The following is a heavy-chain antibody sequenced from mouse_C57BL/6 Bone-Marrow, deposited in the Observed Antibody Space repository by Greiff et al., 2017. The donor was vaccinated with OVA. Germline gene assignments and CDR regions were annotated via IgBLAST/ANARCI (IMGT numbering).Heavy chain of an antibody. D-gene: IGHD5-5*01. Sequence: EVQLQQSGPELVKPGASVKIPCKASGYTFTDYNMDWVKQSHGKSLEWIGDINPNNGGTIYNQKFKGKATLTVDKSSSTAYMELRSLTSEDTAVYYCARKLPNYYAMDYWGQGTSVTVSS. CDR3: ARKLPNYYAMDY. V-gene: IGHV1-18*01. CDR2: INPNNGGT. CDR1: GYTFTDYN. J-gene: IGHJ4*01.